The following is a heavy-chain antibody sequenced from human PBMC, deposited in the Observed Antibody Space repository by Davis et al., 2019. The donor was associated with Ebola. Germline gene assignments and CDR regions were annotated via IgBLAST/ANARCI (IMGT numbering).Heavy chain of an antibody. V-gene: IGHV3-21*01. CDR1: GFIFSRYT. CDR3: ARLDPKSSSSWFDPPFDT. D-gene: IGHD6-13*01. Sequence: PGGSLRLSCAASGFIFSRYTMIWVRQAPGKGLEWLSSISDDEKYIYYADSLGGRFTISRDSADNSVYLHMDRLRVDDTALYFCARLDPKSSSSWFDPPFDTWGQGTLVTVSS. J-gene: IGHJ4*02. CDR2: ISDDEKYI.